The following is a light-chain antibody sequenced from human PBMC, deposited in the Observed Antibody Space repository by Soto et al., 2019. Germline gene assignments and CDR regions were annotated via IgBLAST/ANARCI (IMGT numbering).Light chain of an antibody. CDR3: CSYAGSYTVV. Sequence: QSVLTQPRSVSGSPGQSVTISCTGTSSDVGGYNYVSWYQQHPGKAPKLVIYGVSKRPSGVPDRFSDSKSGNTASLTISGLQAEDEADYYCCSYAGSYTVVFGGGTKLTVL. CDR2: GVS. CDR1: SSDVGGYNY. V-gene: IGLV2-11*01. J-gene: IGLJ2*01.